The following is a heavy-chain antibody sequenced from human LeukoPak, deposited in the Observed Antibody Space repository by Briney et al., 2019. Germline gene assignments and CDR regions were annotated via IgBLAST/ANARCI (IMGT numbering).Heavy chain of an antibody. CDR2: IRYDGSNK. J-gene: IGHJ4*02. D-gene: IGHD2-2*01. CDR3: ASGGGLGYCSSTSCYLGY. V-gene: IGHV3-30*02. Sequence: GGSLRLSCAASGFTFSSYGMHWVRQAPGKGLGWVAFIRYDGSNKYYADSVKGRFTISRDNSKNALYLQMNSLRAEDTAVYYCASGGGLGYCSSTSCYLGYWGQGTLVTVSS. CDR1: GFTFSSYG.